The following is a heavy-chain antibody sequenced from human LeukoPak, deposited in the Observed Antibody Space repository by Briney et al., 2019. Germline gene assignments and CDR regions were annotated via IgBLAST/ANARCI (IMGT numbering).Heavy chain of an antibody. D-gene: IGHD2-15*01. V-gene: IGHV4-4*02. CDR1: GVSISSSNW. CDR3: ARQGWWGVDY. J-gene: IGHJ4*02. Sequence: PSETLSLTCAVSGVSISSSNWWNWVRQPPGKGLEWIGEINHSGSTNYNPSLKSRVTISVDTSKNQFSLKLSSVTAADTAVYYCARQGWWGVDYWGQGTLVTVSS. CDR2: INHSGST.